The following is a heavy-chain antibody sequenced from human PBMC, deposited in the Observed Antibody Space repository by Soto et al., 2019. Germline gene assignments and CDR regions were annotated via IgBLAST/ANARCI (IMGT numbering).Heavy chain of an antibody. Sequence: QVQLQESGPGLVKPSETLSLTCTVSGVSISNNYWSWTRQPPGKGLEWIGYIYYNGNTNYNPSLKSRVTMSVDTSRNQSSLKLTTVTAADTAVYYCTRANWYSEYWGQGTLVTVSS. V-gene: IGHV4-59*01. CDR3: TRANWYSEY. J-gene: IGHJ4*02. CDR1: GVSISNNY. CDR2: IYYNGNT. D-gene: IGHD7-27*01.